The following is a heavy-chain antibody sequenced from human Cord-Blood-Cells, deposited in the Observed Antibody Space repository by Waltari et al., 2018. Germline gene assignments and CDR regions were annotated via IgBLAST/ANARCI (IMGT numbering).Heavy chain of an antibody. D-gene: IGHD1-26*01. CDR3: ARGPYSGSYYAFDI. CDR1: GGTFSSYA. V-gene: IGHV1-69*12. J-gene: IGHJ3*02. CDR2: NSPIFCTA. Sequence: QVQLVQSGAEVKKHGSSVKVSCKASGGTFSSYAISWVRQAPGQGLEWMGGNSPIFCTANYAQKCQGRVTITADESTSTAYMELSSLRSEDTAVYYCARGPYSGSYYAFDIWGQGTMVTVSS.